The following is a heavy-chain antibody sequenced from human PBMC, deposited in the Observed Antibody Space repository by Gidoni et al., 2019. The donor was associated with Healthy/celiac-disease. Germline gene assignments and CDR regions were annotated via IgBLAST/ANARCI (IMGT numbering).Heavy chain of an antibody. J-gene: IGHJ4*02. D-gene: IGHD2-2*01. CDR1: GGTFSSYA. CDR2: IIPILGIA. CDR3: ARDHCSRTSCQTTADY. V-gene: IGHV1-69*04. Sequence: QVQRVQSGAEVKKPGSSVKVSCKASGGTFSSYAISWVRQAPGQGLEWMGRIIPILGIANYAQKFQGRVTITADKSTSTAYMELSSLRSEDTAVYYCARDHCSRTSCQTTADYWGQGTLVTVSS.